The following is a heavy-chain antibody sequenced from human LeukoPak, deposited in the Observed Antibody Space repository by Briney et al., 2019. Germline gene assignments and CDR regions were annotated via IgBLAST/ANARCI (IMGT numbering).Heavy chain of an antibody. CDR3: VRGGDILTGYPNLDF. D-gene: IGHD3-9*01. CDR1: GGSISNYY. V-gene: IGHV4-59*01. CDR2: IYYSGST. J-gene: IGHJ4*02. Sequence: KASETLSLTCTVSGGSISNYYWSWIRQPPGKGLEWIGYIYYSGSTKYNPSLKSRVTMSADTSKNHFSLRLRSVSAADTGVYYCVRGGDILTGYPNLDFWGQGIQVTVSS.